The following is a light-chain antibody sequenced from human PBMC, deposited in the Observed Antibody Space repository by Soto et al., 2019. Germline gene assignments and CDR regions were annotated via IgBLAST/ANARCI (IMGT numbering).Light chain of an antibody. CDR1: QSVSSN. V-gene: IGKV3-15*01. CDR2: WAT. Sequence: EIVMTQSPGTLSVSPGERATLSCRASQSVSSNLAWYQQKPGQPPRLLIYWATSRDSGVPDRFSGSGSGTDFTLTISSLQADDVAVYYCQQYYTPPWTFGQGTKVEIK. J-gene: IGKJ1*01. CDR3: QQYYTPPWT.